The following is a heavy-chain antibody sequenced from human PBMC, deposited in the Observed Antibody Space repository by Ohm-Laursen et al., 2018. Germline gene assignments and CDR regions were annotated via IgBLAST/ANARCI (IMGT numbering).Heavy chain of an antibody. V-gene: IGHV4-4*07. Sequence: GTLSLTCTVSGGSISSYYWSWIRQPPGKGLEWIGRIHTSGTTNYNPSLQSRVTMSVDTSKNQFSLNLSSVTAADTAVYYCSGGGFWGQGTLVTVSS. J-gene: IGHJ4*02. CDR1: GGSISSYY. CDR2: IHTSGTT. CDR3: SGGGF.